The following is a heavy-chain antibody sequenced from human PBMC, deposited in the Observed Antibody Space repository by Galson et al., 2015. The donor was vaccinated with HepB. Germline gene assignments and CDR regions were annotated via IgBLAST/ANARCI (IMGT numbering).Heavy chain of an antibody. Sequence: TLSLTCTVSGGSISSGNYYWSWIRQPPGKGLEWIGYIYYNGNTYYNPSLKSRVTISVDTSKNQFSLKLSSMTAADTAVYYCAREVAAPGGVDYWGQGTLVTVSS. J-gene: IGHJ4*02. CDR2: IYYNGNT. D-gene: IGHD6-13*01. V-gene: IGHV4-30-4*01. CDR3: AREVAAPGGVDY. CDR1: GGSISSGNYY.